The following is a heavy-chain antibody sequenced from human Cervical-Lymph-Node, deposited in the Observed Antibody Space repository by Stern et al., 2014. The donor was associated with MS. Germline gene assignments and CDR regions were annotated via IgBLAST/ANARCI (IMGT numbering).Heavy chain of an antibody. D-gene: IGHD2-8*02. Sequence: EVQLGESGGGLVQPGMSLRLSCAASGFTFSSYSMTWFRQAPGKGLEWVSSISGSGEGTYYADSVKGRFSVSRDNSRNTVFLQMSSLRVEDSAVYFCAKGVGYCAGTGCYVYFDFWGQGTLVTVSS. CDR2: ISGSGEGT. CDR1: GFTFSSYS. V-gene: IGHV3-23*04. CDR3: AKGVGYCAGTGCYVYFDF. J-gene: IGHJ4*02.